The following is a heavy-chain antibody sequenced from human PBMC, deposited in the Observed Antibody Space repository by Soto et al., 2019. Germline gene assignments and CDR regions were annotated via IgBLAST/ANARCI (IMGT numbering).Heavy chain of an antibody. D-gene: IGHD1-26*01. CDR1: GGSISSYY. Sequence: ASETLSLTCTVSGGSISSYYWSWIRQPPGKGLEWIGYIYYSGSTNYNPSLKSRVTISVDTSKNQFSLKLSSVTAADTAVYYCARSGSYYAFDIWGQGTMVTVSS. J-gene: IGHJ3*02. V-gene: IGHV4-59*01. CDR2: IYYSGST. CDR3: ARSGSYYAFDI.